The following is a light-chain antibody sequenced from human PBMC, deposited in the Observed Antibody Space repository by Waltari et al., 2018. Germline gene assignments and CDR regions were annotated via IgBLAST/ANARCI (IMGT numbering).Light chain of an antibody. J-gene: IGKJ2*01. CDR1: QGIGRW. Sequence: DIQMTQSPSTLSASMGDRVTITCRASQGIGRWRAWYPQKPGKGPKLLIYKASSLQTGVPPRFSGSGSGTEFTLTISSLQPDDVATYYCHQYNSYHTFGQGTKLEIK. CDR3: HQYNSYHT. CDR2: KAS. V-gene: IGKV1-5*03.